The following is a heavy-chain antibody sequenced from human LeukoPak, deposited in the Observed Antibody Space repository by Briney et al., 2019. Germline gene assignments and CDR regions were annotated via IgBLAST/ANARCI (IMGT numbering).Heavy chain of an antibody. CDR3: ARYWVGSGSYYNLNWFDP. V-gene: IGHV4-38-2*01. D-gene: IGHD3-10*01. CDR2: IYHSGST. Sequence: SETLSLTCAVSGYSISSGYYWGWIRQPPGKGLGWIGSIYHSGSTYYSPSHKSRVTISVDTSKNQFSLKLSSVTAADTAVYYCARYWVGSGSYYNLNWFDPWGQGTLVTVSS. J-gene: IGHJ5*02. CDR1: GYSISSGYY.